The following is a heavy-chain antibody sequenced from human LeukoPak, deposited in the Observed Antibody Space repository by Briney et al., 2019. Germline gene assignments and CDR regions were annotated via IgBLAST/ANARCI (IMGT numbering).Heavy chain of an antibody. Sequence: QPGGSLRLSCAASGITFSKFAMSWVRQAPGKGLEWVSAISGSGDATYYADSVKGRFTISRDNSKNTLFLQMNRLRAEDTAVYYCARGASEDIVVVIAASYYFDYWGQGMLVTVSS. J-gene: IGHJ4*02. CDR3: ARGASEDIVVVIAASYYFDY. D-gene: IGHD2-15*01. V-gene: IGHV3-23*01. CDR2: ISGSGDAT. CDR1: GITFSKFA.